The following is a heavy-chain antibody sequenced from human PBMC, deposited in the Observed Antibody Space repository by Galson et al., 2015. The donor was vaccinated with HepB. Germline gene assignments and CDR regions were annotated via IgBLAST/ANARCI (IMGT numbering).Heavy chain of an antibody. D-gene: IGHD3-22*01. CDR2: IIPIFGTA. V-gene: IGHV1-69*13. CDR1: GGTFSSYA. CDR3: ATNYDSSGYYYYFDY. J-gene: IGHJ4*02. Sequence: SVKVSCKASGGTFSSYAISWVRQAPGQGLEWMGGIIPIFGTANYAQKFQGRVTITADESTSTAYMELSSLRSEDTAVYYCATNYDSSGYYYYFDYWGQGTLVTVSS.